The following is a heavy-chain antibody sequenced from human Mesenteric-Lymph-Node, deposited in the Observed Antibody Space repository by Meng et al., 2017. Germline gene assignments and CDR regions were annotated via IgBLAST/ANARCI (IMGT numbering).Heavy chain of an antibody. J-gene: IGHJ4*02. Sequence: GEVVEDGGGWVKPGGARGVSCAASGFTFSNAWMSWVRQAPGKGLEWVGRIKSKTDGGTTDYAAPVKGRFTISRDNSKNTLYLQMNSLRAEDAAVYYCAREKTTVTTYFDYWGQGTLVTVSS. V-gene: IGHV3-15*01. CDR2: IKSKTDGGTT. D-gene: IGHD4-17*01. CDR1: GFTFSNAW. CDR3: AREKTTVTTYFDY.